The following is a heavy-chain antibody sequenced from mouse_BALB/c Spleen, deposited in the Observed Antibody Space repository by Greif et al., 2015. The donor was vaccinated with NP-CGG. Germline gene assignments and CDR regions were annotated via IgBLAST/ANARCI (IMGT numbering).Heavy chain of an antibody. D-gene: IGHD2-4*01. V-gene: IGHV1S81*02. Sequence: VQLQQSGAELVKPGASVKLSCKASGYTFTSYWMHWVKQRPGQGLEWIGEINPSNGRTNYNEKFKSKATLTVDKSSSPAYMQLSSLTSEDSAVYYCARSGYDYQFAYWGQGTLVTVSA. CDR3: ARSGYDYQFAY. CDR2: INPSNGRT. J-gene: IGHJ3*01. CDR1: GYTFTSYW.